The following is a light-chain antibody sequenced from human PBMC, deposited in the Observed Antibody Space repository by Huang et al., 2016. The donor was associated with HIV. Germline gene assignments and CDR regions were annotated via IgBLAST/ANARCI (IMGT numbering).Light chain of an antibody. CDR3: QQYNSYPYT. CDR1: QSISSW. CDR2: DAS. J-gene: IGKJ2*01. Sequence: DIQMTQSPSTLSASVGDRVTITCRASQSISSWLAWYQQKPGKAPKLRIYDASRLESGVPSRFSGSGSGTEFTLTISSLQPDNFVTYYCQQYNSYPYTFGQGTKLEIK. V-gene: IGKV1-5*01.